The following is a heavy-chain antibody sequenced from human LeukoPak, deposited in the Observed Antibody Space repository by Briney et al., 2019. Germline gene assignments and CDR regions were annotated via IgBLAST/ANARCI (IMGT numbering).Heavy chain of an antibody. Sequence: GGSLRLSCAASGFTFSDYYMTWISQAPGKGLEWVSYISSIGITIYYADSMKVRFTISRDNAKNSLYLQMNSLRAEDTAVYYCAELGITMIGGVWGKGTTVTISS. J-gene: IGHJ6*04. CDR2: ISSIGITI. V-gene: IGHV3-11*04. CDR1: GFTFSDYY. CDR3: AELGITMIGGV. D-gene: IGHD3-10*02.